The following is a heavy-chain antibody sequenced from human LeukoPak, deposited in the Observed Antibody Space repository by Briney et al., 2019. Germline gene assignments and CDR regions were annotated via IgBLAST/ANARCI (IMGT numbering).Heavy chain of an antibody. CDR3: AADSGGSFYGNYYYAMDV. CDR1: GYTLTELS. J-gene: IGHJ6*02. V-gene: IGHV1-24*01. D-gene: IGHD1-26*01. Sequence: ASVKVSCKVSGYTLTELSMHWVRQAPGKGLEWMGGFDPEDGETIYAQQFQGRVTMTEDTSTDTAYMELGSLRSEDTAVYYCAADSGGSFYGNYYYAMDVWGQGTTVTVSS. CDR2: FDPEDGET.